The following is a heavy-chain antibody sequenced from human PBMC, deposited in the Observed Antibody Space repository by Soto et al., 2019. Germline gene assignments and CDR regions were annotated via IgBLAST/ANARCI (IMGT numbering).Heavy chain of an antibody. J-gene: IGHJ4*02. Sequence: GGSLRLSCAASGFTFDDYGMHWVRQAPGKGLEWVSGISWNSDITDYVDPVKGRFTISRDNAKSSLYLQMNSLRAEDTALYYCAKAVVVGQKNWLNYFDSWGQGTLVTVSS. CDR3: AKAVVVGQKNWLNYFDS. V-gene: IGHV3-9*01. D-gene: IGHD2-15*01. CDR1: GFTFDDYG. CDR2: ISWNSDIT.